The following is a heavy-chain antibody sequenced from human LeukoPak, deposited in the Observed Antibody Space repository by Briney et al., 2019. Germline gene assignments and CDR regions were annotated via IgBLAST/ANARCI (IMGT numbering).Heavy chain of an antibody. D-gene: IGHD3-10*01. CDR2: IYYSGST. V-gene: IGHV4-39*01. CDR1: GDSISSTTYY. Sequence: SETLSLTCTVAGDSISSTTYYWGWIRQPPGKGLEWIGSIYYSGSTYYNSSLKSRVTISVDTSKNQFSLKLSSVTAADTAVYYCARPFGLGDAFDIWGQGTMVTVSS. CDR3: ARPFGLGDAFDI. J-gene: IGHJ3*02.